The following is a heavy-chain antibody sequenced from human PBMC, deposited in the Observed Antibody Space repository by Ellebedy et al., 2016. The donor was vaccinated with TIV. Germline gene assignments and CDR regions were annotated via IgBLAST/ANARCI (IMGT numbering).Heavy chain of an antibody. V-gene: IGHV3-7*01. Sequence: GGSLRLSXAASGFTFSDYYMSWIRQAPGKGLEWVANIKEDGSEKKYVDSVKGRFTISRDNAKNSLYLQMNSLRAEDTAVYYCATDHRYCGSTSCPWETFDIWGQGTMVTVSS. CDR3: ATDHRYCGSTSCPWETFDI. D-gene: IGHD2-2*01. CDR1: GFTFSDYY. J-gene: IGHJ3*02. CDR2: IKEDGSEK.